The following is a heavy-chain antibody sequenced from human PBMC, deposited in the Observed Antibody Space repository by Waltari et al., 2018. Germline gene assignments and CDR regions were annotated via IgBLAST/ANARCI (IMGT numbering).Heavy chain of an antibody. D-gene: IGHD6-25*01. CDR2: ISYDGSNK. J-gene: IGHJ4*02. CDR3: ARGRLYFDY. CDR1: GLPFSSSP. V-gene: IGHV3-30-3*01. Sequence: QVPLVESGGGVAQPGMSLRLSSAASGLPFSSSPLHWVRQAPGKGREWVAVISYDGSNKYYADSVKGRFTISRDNPNNTLYLQMNSLRAEDTAVYYCARGRLYFDYWGQGTLVTVSS.